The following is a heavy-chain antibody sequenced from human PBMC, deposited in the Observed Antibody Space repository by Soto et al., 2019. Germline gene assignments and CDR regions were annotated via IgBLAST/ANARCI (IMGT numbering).Heavy chain of an antibody. CDR1: GDSISTYY. D-gene: IGHD3-22*01. CDR3: ARYYHDSSGYYYGWFDP. CDR2: IYYTGNT. V-gene: IGHV4-59*01. Sequence: PSETLSLTCTVSGDSISTYYWSWIRQPPGKGLEWIAYIYYTGNTYYNPSLKSRVTISMDTSKNQFSLKLSSVTAADTAVYYCARYYHDSSGYYYGWFDPWGQGTLVTVSS. J-gene: IGHJ5*02.